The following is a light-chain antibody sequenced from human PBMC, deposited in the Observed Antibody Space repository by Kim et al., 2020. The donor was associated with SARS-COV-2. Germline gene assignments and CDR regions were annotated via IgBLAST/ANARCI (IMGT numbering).Light chain of an antibody. CDR2: AAS. CDR1: QNINSH. V-gene: IGKV1-39*01. CDR3: QQTSISPFT. J-gene: IGKJ3*01. Sequence: ASVGDRVTITCRTSQNINSHLNWYHQKPGRAPKLLIYAASTLQGGVPSRFSGSGSETDFTLTISSLQPEDFATYFSQQTSISPFTFGPGTKVDI.